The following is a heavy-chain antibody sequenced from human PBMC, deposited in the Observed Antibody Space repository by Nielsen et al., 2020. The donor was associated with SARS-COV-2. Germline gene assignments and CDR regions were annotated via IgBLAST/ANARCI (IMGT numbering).Heavy chain of an antibody. CDR1: GFTFSSFS. CDR3: ARELTGGWYLFDH. CDR2: ISSTSRYI. Sequence: GGSLRLSCAASGFTFSSFSMSWVRQAPGKGLEWVSSISSTSRYIHYGDSVKGRFTVSRDTAQNSLYLQMNSLRAEDTAVYYCARELTGGWYLFDHWGQGTLVTVSS. V-gene: IGHV3-21*01. D-gene: IGHD6-19*01. J-gene: IGHJ4*02.